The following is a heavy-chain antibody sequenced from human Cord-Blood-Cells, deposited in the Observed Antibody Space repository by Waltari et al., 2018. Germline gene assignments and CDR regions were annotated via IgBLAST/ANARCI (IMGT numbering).Heavy chain of an antibody. V-gene: IGHV4-4*07. J-gene: IGHJ5*02. CDR2: IYTSGST. CDR3: ARGITMVRGVTGWFDP. CDR1: GGSISSYY. D-gene: IGHD3-10*01. Sequence: QVQLQESGPGLVKPSETLSLTCTVSGGSISSYYWSWIRQPAGKGLEWIGRIYTSGSTNSNPSRKSRVTMSVDTSKNQFSLKLSSVTAADTAVYYCARGITMVRGVTGWFDPWGQGTLVTVSS.